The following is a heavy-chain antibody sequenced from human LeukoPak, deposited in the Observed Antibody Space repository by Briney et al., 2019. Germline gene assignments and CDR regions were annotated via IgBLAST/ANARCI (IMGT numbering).Heavy chain of an antibody. CDR3: ARERGYNFIVGAFDI. V-gene: IGHV4-34*01. D-gene: IGHD5-24*01. CDR1: GGSFSGYY. Sequence: SETLSLTCAVYGGSFSGYYWSWIRQPPGKGLEWIGEINHSGSTNYNPSLKSRVTISVDTSKNQFSLKLSSVTAADTAVYYCARERGYNFIVGAFDIWGQGTMVTVSS. CDR2: INHSGST. J-gene: IGHJ3*02.